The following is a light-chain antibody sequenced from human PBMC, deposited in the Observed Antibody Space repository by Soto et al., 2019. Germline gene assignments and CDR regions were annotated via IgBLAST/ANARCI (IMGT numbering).Light chain of an antibody. CDR2: LAS. Sequence: EIVLTQSPGTLSSSPGERVTLSCRASQSILSHYLAWYQQKPGQPPRLVIYLASNRATGIPDRFSGSGSGADFSLPIDRLEPEDFAVYYCQQYGSAPYTFGQGTKLEIK. J-gene: IGKJ2*01. V-gene: IGKV3-20*01. CDR3: QQYGSAPYT. CDR1: QSILSHY.